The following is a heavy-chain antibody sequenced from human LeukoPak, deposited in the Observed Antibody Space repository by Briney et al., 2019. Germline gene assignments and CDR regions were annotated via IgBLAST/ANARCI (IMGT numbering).Heavy chain of an antibody. CDR1: GYTFTSYG. J-gene: IGHJ6*02. Sequence: ASVKVSCKASGYTFTSYGISWVRQAPGQGLEWMGWISAYNGNTNYAQKLQGRVTVTTGTSTSTAYMELRSLRSDDTAVYYCARALVAGMVIYYYGMDVWGQGTTVTVSS. D-gene: IGHD6-19*01. V-gene: IGHV1-18*01. CDR2: ISAYNGNT. CDR3: ARALVAGMVIYYYGMDV.